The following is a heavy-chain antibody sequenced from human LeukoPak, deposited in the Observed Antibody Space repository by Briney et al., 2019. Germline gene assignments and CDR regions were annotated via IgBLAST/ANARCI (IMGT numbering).Heavy chain of an antibody. Sequence: GGSLRLSCAASGFTFSSYAMSWVRQAPGKGLEWVANIKQDGSETYYVDSVKGRFTISRDNAKNSLYLQMNSLRAEDTAVYYCLAGGYWGQGTLVTVSS. V-gene: IGHV3-7*01. J-gene: IGHJ4*02. CDR2: IKQDGSET. CDR3: LAGGY. D-gene: IGHD3-16*01. CDR1: GFTFSSYA.